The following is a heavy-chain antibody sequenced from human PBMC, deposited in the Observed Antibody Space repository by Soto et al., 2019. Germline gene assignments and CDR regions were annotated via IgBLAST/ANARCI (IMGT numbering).Heavy chain of an antibody. Sequence: QVQLVQSGAEVKKTGASVKVSCEAPGHYFSGYYMYWVRQAPGHGLEWMGWINLNSGGTNYAQKFQGRVTMTRDTSITTGYMDLRGLTSDDTAVYYCASAPPYYGIIGYLEVWGLGTLVTVSS. CDR1: GHYFSGYY. CDR3: ASAPPYYGIIGYLEV. CDR2: INLNSGGT. D-gene: IGHD3-22*01. J-gene: IGHJ4*02. V-gene: IGHV1-2*02.